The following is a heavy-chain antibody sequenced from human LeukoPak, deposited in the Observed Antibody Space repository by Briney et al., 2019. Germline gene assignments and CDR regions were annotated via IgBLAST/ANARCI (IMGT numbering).Heavy chain of an antibody. CDR1: GGTFISYT. J-gene: IGHJ3*02. D-gene: IGHD2-8*01. CDR2: IIPILGIA. V-gene: IGHV1-69*02. Sequence: SVKVSCKASGGTFISYTISWVRQAPGQGLEWMGRIIPILGIANYAQKFQGRVTITADKSTSTAYMELSSLRSEDTAVYYCATLGYCTNGVCPWSGGWFDAFDIWGQGTMVTVSS. CDR3: ATLGYCTNGVCPWSGGWFDAFDI.